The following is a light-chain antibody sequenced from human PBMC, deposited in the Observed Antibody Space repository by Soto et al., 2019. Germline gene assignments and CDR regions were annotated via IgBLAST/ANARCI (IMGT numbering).Light chain of an antibody. J-gene: IGKJ1*01. CDR2: DAS. V-gene: IGKV3-20*01. Sequence: EIVFTRCTDTRSCCPGESATLSCRATRSFSSYLAWYQQKPGQAPRLLIYDASSRPTDIPARFSGSGSGTDFTLTISRLEPEDFAVYYCQQYGSSPPGTFGQGTKVDIK. CDR1: RSFSSY. CDR3: QQYGSSPPGT.